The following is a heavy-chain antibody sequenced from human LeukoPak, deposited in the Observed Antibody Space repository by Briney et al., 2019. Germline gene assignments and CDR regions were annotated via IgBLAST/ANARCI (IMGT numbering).Heavy chain of an antibody. D-gene: IGHD6-19*01. CDR1: GFTFSSYA. V-gene: IGHV3-30*02. Sequence: GGSLRLSCAASGFTFSSYAMSWARQAPGKGLEWVAFIRYDGSNKYYADSVKGRFTISRDDSKSTVYLQMNSLRAEDTAVYYCAKDSARIAVAGTPNYWGQGTLVTVSS. CDR3: AKDSARIAVAGTPNY. CDR2: IRYDGSNK. J-gene: IGHJ4*02.